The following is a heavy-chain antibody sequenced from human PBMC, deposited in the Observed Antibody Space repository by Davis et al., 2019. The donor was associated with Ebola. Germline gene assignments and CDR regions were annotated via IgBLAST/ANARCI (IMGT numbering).Heavy chain of an antibody. Sequence: GESLKISCAASGFTVSSNYMSWVRQAPGKGLEWVSAISGSGGSTYYADSVKGRFTISRDNSKNTLYLQMNSLRAEDTAVYYCAKEVATVMGRFDPWGQGTLVTVSS. CDR1: GFTVSSNY. CDR3: AKEVATVMGRFDP. J-gene: IGHJ5*02. D-gene: IGHD4-17*01. CDR2: ISGSGGST. V-gene: IGHV3-23*01.